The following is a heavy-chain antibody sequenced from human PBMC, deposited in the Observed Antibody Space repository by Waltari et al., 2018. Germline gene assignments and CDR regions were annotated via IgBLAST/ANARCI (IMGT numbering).Heavy chain of an antibody. CDR3: ARSYYSNGDWFDP. CDR1: GGSISSHY. CDR2: IYYSGST. Sequence: QVQLQESGPGLVKPSETLSLTCTVSGGSISSHYWRWIRQPPGKGLEWIGYIYYSGSTNYNPSLKSRVTISVDTSKNQFSLKLSSVTAADTAVYYCARSYYSNGDWFDPWGQGTLVTVSS. V-gene: IGHV4-59*11. D-gene: IGHD4-4*01. J-gene: IGHJ5*02.